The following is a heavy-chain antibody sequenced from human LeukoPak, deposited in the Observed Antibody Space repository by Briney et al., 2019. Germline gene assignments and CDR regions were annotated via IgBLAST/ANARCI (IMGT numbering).Heavy chain of an antibody. V-gene: IGHV1-18*01. D-gene: IGHD3-22*01. CDR3: AIVTYYYDSSGYLDY. J-gene: IGHJ4*02. CDR1: GYTFTSYG. Sequence: ASVKVSCKASGYTFTSYGTSWLRQAPGQGLEWMGWISAYNGNTNYAQKLQGRVTMTTDTSTSTAYMELRSLRSDDTAVYYCAIVTYYYDSSGYLDYWGQGTLVTVSS. CDR2: ISAYNGNT.